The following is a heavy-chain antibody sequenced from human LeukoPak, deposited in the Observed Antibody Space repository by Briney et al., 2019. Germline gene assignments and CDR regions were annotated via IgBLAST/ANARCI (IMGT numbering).Heavy chain of an antibody. CDR2: VSSSGTTT. CDR3: ARADRDGNKRFLD. V-gene: IGHV3-48*02. Sequence: GGSLRLSCAASGFTFSSYSMNWARQAPGKGLEWVSYVSSSGTTTYYADSVKGRFTISRDNGKNLVSLQMNSLRDEDTAVYYCARADRDGNKRFLDWGQGTLVTVSS. D-gene: IGHD5-24*01. CDR1: GFTFSSYS. J-gene: IGHJ4*02.